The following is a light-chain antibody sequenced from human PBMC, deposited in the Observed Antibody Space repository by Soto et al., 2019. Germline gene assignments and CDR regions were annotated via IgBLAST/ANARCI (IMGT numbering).Light chain of an antibody. V-gene: IGKV1-39*01. CDR3: QQSDTSPPRT. CDR2: SAS. CDR1: QSISTY. J-gene: IGKJ1*01. Sequence: IQMTQSPSSLSSSVCDRVTSSCRAAQSISTYLNWYQQKPGTAPRLLIYSASSVKTGVPPRFSGSGSGRDFTLTISSLRPEDIAIYFCQQSDTSPPRTFGQGGKVEI.